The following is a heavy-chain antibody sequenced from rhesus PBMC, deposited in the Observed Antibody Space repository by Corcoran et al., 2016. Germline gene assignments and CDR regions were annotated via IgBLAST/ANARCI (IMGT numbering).Heavy chain of an antibody. CDR3: ARDRREYNSYGLDS. CDR2: INGIGGNT. V-gene: IGHV4-80*01. Sequence: QVHVQESGPGLVKPSETLSLTCTVSGTLLYIYWLSWLLQPPVKGREWICEINGIGGNTNYNPSLKRRVTFSRDVSKSQFSLKMTSVTVADTAVYFCARDRREYNSYGLDSWGQGVVVTVSS. J-gene: IGHJ6*01. D-gene: IGHD5-36*01. CDR1: GTLLYIYW.